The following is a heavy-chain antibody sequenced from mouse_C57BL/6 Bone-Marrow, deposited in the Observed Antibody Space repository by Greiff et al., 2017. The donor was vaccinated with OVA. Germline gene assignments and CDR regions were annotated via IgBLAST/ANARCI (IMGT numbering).Heavy chain of an antibody. CDR3: TRACYDYGDFDY. Sequence: VKLMESGAELVRPGASVTLSCKASGYTFTDYYMHWVKQTPVHGLEWIGAIDPYTGGTAYNQKFKGKAILTADKSSSTAYMELSSLTSEDSAVYYCTRACYDYGDFDYGDRGTTLTVSS. CDR2: IDPYTGGT. D-gene: IGHD2-4*01. V-gene: IGHV1-15*01. CDR1: GYTFTDYY. J-gene: IGHJ2*01.